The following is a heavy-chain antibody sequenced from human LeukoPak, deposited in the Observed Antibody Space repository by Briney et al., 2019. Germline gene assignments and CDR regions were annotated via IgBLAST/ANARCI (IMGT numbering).Heavy chain of an antibody. Sequence: GGSLRLSCAASGFTFSSYAMSWVRQAPGKGLEWVSAISGSGGSTYYADSVKGRFTVSRDNSKNTLYLQMNSLRAEDTAVYYCARFRLTVTTYAHLDYWGQGTLVTVSS. J-gene: IGHJ4*02. D-gene: IGHD4-17*01. CDR3: ARFRLTVTTYAHLDY. V-gene: IGHV3-23*01. CDR1: GFTFSSYA. CDR2: ISGSGGST.